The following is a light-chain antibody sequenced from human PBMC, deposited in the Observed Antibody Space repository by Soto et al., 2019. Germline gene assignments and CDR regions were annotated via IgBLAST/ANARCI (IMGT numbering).Light chain of an antibody. CDR3: QQHSNWPYT. V-gene: IGKV3-11*01. CDR1: QTGYSY. Sequence: EIVLTQSPATLSLSPGERVTLSCRASQTGYSYVAWYQQKPGQAPRLLISDASNSATDIPTRFSGSGSGTDFTLTIGSLEPEDFAVYYCQQHSNWPYTFGQGTKLEFK. J-gene: IGKJ2*01. CDR2: DAS.